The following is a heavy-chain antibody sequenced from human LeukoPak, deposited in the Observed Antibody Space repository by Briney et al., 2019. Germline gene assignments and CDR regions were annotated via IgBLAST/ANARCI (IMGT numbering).Heavy chain of an antibody. CDR3: ARVWGSSWYFDY. J-gene: IGHJ4*02. Sequence: SETLSLTCTVSGGSISNSTYYWAWIRQPPGKGLEWIASIFYSGTTYYNPSLKSRITISVDTSKNQFSLKLSSLTAADTAVYYCARVWGSSWYFDYWGQGTLVSVSS. CDR1: GGSISNSTYY. V-gene: IGHV4-39*01. CDR2: IFYSGTT. D-gene: IGHD6-13*01.